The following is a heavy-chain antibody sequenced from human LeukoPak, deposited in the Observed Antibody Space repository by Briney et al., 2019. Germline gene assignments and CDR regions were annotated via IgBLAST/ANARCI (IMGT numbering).Heavy chain of an antibody. CDR2: ITRNDGST. CDR3: LRDRERGGNGPIRH. D-gene: IGHD4-23*01. Sequence: GGTLRLSCATCGFIIQDYNMHCVRQAPGKALEAVCHITRNDGSTYDADSMKGRFTIARDNSKTSLYLQMKSLRTGDAALYYCLRDRERGGNGPIRHWGQGTLVTVSS. J-gene: IGHJ1*01. V-gene: IGHV3-43*01. CDR1: GFIIQDYN.